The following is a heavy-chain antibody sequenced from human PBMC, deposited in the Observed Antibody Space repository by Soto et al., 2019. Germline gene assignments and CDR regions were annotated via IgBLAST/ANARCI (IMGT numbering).Heavy chain of an antibody. J-gene: IGHJ4*02. CDR3: ARHSRRSSGWYADY. V-gene: IGHV5-51*01. Sequence: GESLKISCKGSGYSFSSYWIGWVRQMPGKGLEWMGIIYPGDSDPRYSPSFQGQVTISADKSITTAYLQWSSLQDSDTAMYYCARHSRRSSGWYADYWGQGILVTVSS. CDR1: GYSFSSYW. CDR2: IYPGDSDP. D-gene: IGHD6-19*01.